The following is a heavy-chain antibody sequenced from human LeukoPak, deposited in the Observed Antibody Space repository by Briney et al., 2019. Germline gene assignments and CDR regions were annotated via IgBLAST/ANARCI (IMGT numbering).Heavy chain of an antibody. CDR3: HTVVVTAIPLGPHYGMDV. D-gene: IGHD2-21*02. CDR1: GFTVSSNY. V-gene: IGHV3-53*01. CDR2: IYSGGST. J-gene: IGHJ6*02. Sequence: GGSLRLSCAASGFTVSSNYRSWVRQAPGKGLEWVSVIYSGGSTYYADSVKGRFTISRDNSKNTLYLQMSSLRAEDTAVYYCHTVVVTAIPLGPHYGMDVWGQGTTVTVSS.